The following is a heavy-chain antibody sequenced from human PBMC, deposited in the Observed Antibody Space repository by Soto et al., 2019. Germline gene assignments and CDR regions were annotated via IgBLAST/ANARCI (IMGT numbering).Heavy chain of an antibody. V-gene: IGHV3-23*01. CDR1: GFTFSSYA. Sequence: EVQLLESGGGLVQPGGSLILSCAASGFTFSSYAMSWVRQAPGKGLEWVSAISGSGGSTYYADSVKGRFTISRDNSKNTLYLQMNSLRAEDTAVYYCAKDSYYDFWSGYDAFDIWGQGTMVTVSS. CDR3: AKDSYYDFWSGYDAFDI. CDR2: ISGSGGST. J-gene: IGHJ3*02. D-gene: IGHD3-3*01.